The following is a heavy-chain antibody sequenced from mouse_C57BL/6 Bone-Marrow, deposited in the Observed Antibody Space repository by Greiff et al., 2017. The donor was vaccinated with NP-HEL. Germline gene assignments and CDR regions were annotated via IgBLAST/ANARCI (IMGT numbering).Heavy chain of an antibody. CDR1: GYSITSDY. V-gene: IGHV3-8*01. D-gene: IGHD1-1*01. J-gene: IGHJ2*01. CDR3: ARYRSGSRGDYFDY. CDR2: ISYSGST. Sequence: EVQRVESGPGLAKPSQTLSLTCSVTGYSITSDYWNWIRKFPGNKLEYMGYISYSGSTYYNPSLKSRISITRDTSKNQYYLRLNSVNTEDTATYYCARYRSGSRGDYFDYWGQGTTLTVSS.